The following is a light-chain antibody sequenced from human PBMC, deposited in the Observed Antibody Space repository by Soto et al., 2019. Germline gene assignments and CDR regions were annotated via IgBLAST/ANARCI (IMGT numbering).Light chain of an antibody. CDR1: QGISSY. J-gene: IGKJ1*01. CDR3: QQSYSTPRGT. CDR2: DAS. V-gene: IGKV1-39*01. Sequence: QMTQSPATLSASVGDRVTITCRASQGISSYLGWYQQKPGKAPNLLIYDASTLHSAVPSRFSGSGSGTHFTLSISSLQPEDFATYYCQQSYSTPRGTFGQGTKVDI.